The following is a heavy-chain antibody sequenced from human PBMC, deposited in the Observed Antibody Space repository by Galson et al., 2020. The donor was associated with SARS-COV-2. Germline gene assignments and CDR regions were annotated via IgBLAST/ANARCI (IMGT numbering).Heavy chain of an antibody. CDR1: GDSISSNNW. Sequence: SETLSLTCAVSGDSISSNNWWSWVRQPPGKGLEWVGEIYHSGMSNYNPSLKSRVTISVDKSKNQFSLKLSSVTAADTAVYYCASHSPDINWSHLSHWGQGTLVTVSS. CDR3: ASHSPDINWSHLSH. CDR2: IYHSGMS. J-gene: IGHJ4*02. D-gene: IGHD1-1*01. V-gene: IGHV4-4*02.